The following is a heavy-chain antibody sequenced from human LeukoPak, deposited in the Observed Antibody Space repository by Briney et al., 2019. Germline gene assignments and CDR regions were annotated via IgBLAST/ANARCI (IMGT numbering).Heavy chain of an antibody. V-gene: IGHV5-51*01. J-gene: IGHJ4*02. Sequence: GESLKISCKGFGYSFTSYWFGWVRQMPGKGLEWLGIIFPGDSDIKYSPSFKGQVTISADRSSNTAYLQWSSLKASDTAMYYCARHSEYYDMWTGYLGYWGQGTLVTVSA. D-gene: IGHD3-9*01. CDR3: ARHSEYYDMWTGYLGY. CDR2: IFPGDSDI. CDR1: GYSFTSYW.